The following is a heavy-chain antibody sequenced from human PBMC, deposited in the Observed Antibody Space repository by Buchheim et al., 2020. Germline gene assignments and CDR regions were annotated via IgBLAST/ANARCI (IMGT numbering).Heavy chain of an antibody. Sequence: QVQLQESGPGLVKPSETLSLTCTVSGASINTGYWSWARQPPGKGLEWIGYISYNGDINHNPSLKGRATISMDTSKNQLSLKVRSLTATDTAVYFCGRTAGRIGYSSGDRGQGTL. CDR3: GRTAGRIGYSSGD. J-gene: IGHJ4*02. CDR2: ISYNGDI. CDR1: GASINTGY. D-gene: IGHD5-24*01. V-gene: IGHV4-59*08.